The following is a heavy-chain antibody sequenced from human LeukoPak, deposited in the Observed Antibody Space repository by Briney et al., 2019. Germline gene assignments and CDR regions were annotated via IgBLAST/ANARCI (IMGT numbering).Heavy chain of an antibody. J-gene: IGHJ4*02. Sequence: ASGKVSCKASGYTSTGYYTHWVRPAPGEGLGWIGWINPDVVGTNYQRKWEGRFPMTRATSISTAYMKLSRLRSDDTAVYSCARDSAASYDSSAYVWGQGTLVTVSS. CDR1: GYTSTGYY. CDR3: ARDSAASYDSSAYV. CDR2: INPDVVGT. V-gene: IGHV1-2*02. D-gene: IGHD3-22*01.